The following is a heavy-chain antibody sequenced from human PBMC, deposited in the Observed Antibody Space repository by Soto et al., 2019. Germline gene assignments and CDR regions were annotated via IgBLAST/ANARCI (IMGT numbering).Heavy chain of an antibody. Sequence: SVKVSCKASGGTFCSYAISWVRQAPGQGLEWMGGIIPIFGTANYAQKFQGRVTITADESTSTAYMELSSLRSEDTAVYYCARDPYSGDYGSGSYAPFYYGMDFWGQGTTDTVSS. J-gene: IGHJ6*02. CDR3: ARDPYSGDYGSGSYAPFYYGMDF. CDR2: IIPIFGTA. D-gene: IGHD3-10*01. V-gene: IGHV1-69*13. CDR1: GGTFCSYA.